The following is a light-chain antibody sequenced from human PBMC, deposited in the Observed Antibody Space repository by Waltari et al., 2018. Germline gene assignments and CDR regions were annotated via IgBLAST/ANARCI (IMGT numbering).Light chain of an antibody. CDR2: GAS. CDR3: QQYNNWPPYT. Sequence: EIVMTQSPATLSVSPGERATLSCMARQSVSSNLAWYQQKPGQAPRLLIYGASTRATGIPARFSGSGSGTEFTLTISSLQSEDFAVYYCQQYNNWPPYTFSQGTKLEIK. V-gene: IGKV3-15*01. CDR1: QSVSSN. J-gene: IGKJ2*01.